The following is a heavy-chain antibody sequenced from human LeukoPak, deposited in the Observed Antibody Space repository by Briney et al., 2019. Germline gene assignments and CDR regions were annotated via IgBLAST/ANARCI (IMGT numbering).Heavy chain of an antibody. V-gene: IGHV4-61*01. D-gene: IGHD3-9*01. Sequence: SETLSLTCTVSGASISSTSYCWGWIRQPPGKGLEWIGYIYYSGSTNYNPSLKSRVTISVDTSKNQFSLKLSSVTAADTAVYYCARDLQYYDILTGWVRGNAFDIWGQGTMVTVSS. CDR3: ARDLQYYDILTGWVRGNAFDI. CDR1: GASISSTSYC. CDR2: IYYSGST. J-gene: IGHJ3*02.